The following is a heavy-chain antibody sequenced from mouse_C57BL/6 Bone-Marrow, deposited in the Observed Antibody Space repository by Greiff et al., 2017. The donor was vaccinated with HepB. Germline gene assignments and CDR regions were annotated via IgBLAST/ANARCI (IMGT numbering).Heavy chain of an antibody. CDR1: GYTFTDYY. CDR2: INPNNGGT. CDR3: ARPSSDY. V-gene: IGHV1-26*01. J-gene: IGHJ2*01. Sequence: EVQLQQSGPELVKPGASVKISCQASGYTFTDYYMNWVKQSHGKSLEWIGDINPNNGGTSYNQKFKGKATLTVDKSSSTAYMELRSLTSEDSAVYYCARPSSDYWGQGTTLTVSS.